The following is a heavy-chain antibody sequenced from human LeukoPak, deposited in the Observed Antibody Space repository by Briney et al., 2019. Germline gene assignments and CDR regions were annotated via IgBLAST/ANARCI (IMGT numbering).Heavy chain of an antibody. Sequence: GGSLRLSCAASGFTFSSYGMHWVRQAPGKGLEWVAVIWYDGSNKYYADSVKGRFTISRDNSKNTLYLQMNSLRHEDTAVYYCARGPWLVSDITSFDYWGQGTLVTVSS. J-gene: IGHJ4*02. CDR2: IWYDGSNK. D-gene: IGHD5-18*01. CDR3: ARGPWLVSDITSFDY. CDR1: GFTFSSYG. V-gene: IGHV3-33*01.